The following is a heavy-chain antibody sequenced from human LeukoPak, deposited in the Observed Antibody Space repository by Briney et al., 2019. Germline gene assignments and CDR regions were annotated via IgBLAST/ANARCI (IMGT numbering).Heavy chain of an antibody. CDR2: ISGSGVT. J-gene: IGHJ4*02. CDR3: AKDLNWGGR. V-gene: IGHV3-23*01. CDR1: GYTFSTSA. Sequence: GGSLRLSCAASGYTFSTSAMTWVRQAPGKGLEWVSGISGSGVTDYADSVKGRFTISRDNSKNTLYLQMNSLRAEDTAVYYCAKDLNWGGRWGQGTLVTVSS. D-gene: IGHD7-27*01.